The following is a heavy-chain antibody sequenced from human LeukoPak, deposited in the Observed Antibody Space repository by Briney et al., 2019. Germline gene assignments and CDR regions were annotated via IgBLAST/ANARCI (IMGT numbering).Heavy chain of an antibody. J-gene: IGHJ4*02. CDR1: GGSISSSSYY. V-gene: IGHV4-39*01. Sequence: PSETLSLTCTVSGGSISSSSYYWGWIRQPPGKGLEWIGSIYYSGSTYYNPSLKSRVTISVDTSKNQFSLKLSSVTAADTAVYYCARFFVAGWFFFGYWGQGTLVTVSS. CDR3: ARFFVAGWFFFGY. CDR2: IYYSGST. D-gene: IGHD2-15*01.